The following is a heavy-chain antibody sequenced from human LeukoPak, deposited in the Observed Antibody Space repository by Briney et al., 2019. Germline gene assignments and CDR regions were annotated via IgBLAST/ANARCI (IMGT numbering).Heavy chain of an antibody. CDR3: AKEYDSSGKPVIWDYYMDV. Sequence: PGGSLRLSCAASGFTFSSYGMHWVRQAPGKGLEWVAVISYDGSNKYYADSVKGRFTISRDNSKNTLYLQMNSLRAEDTAVYYCAKEYDSSGKPVIWDYYMDVWGKGTTVTVSS. CDR2: ISYDGSNK. CDR1: GFTFSSYG. J-gene: IGHJ6*03. D-gene: IGHD3-22*01. V-gene: IGHV3-30*18.